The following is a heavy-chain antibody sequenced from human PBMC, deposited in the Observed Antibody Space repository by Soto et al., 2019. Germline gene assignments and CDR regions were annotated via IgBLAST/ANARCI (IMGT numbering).Heavy chain of an antibody. V-gene: IGHV1-18*04. CDR3: VRDQKYFRVNGNWFDS. CDR2: VSGNNGAS. J-gene: IGHJ5*01. CDR1: GYTSADFG. D-gene: IGHD2-2*01. Sequence: ASVKVSCKASGYTSADFGISWVRQAPGQGLEWMGWVSGNNGASNPAPKVQGRITMTLDTSTGVSYMALRSLRSGDTAIYYCVRDQKYFRVNGNWFDSWGQGTLVTVSP.